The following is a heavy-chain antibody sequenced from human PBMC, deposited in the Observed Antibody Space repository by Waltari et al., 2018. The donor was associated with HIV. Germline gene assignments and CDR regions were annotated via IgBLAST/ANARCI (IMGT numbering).Heavy chain of an antibody. J-gene: IGHJ6*02. D-gene: IGHD4-4*01. CDR1: GYTFTGYT. CDR2: INPNSGGT. Sequence: QVQLVQSGAEVKKPEAYVKVSCKASGYTFTGYTLLWVRPAHGQGLEWMGWINPNSGGTNYAQKFQGWVTMTRDTSISTAYMELSRLRSDDTAVYYCARGADYRKDYYYYGMDVWGQGTTVTVSS. V-gene: IGHV1-2*04. CDR3: ARGADYRKDYYYYGMDV.